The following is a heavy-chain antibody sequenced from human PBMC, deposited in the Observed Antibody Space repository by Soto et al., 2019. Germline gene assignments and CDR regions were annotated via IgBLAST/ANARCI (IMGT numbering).Heavy chain of an antibody. CDR2: VRQDGSHK. V-gene: IGHV3-7*01. J-gene: IGHJ5*02. CDR1: GFTFSSYW. Sequence: GGSLRLSCEASGFTFSSYWMSWVRQAPGKGLEWVAYVRQDGSHKFLVDSVKGRFTISRDNAKNSMYLQMNSLRAEDTAVYYCATEKARNNNLLDPWGQGSLVTVSS. D-gene: IGHD1-20*01. CDR3: ATEKARNNNLLDP.